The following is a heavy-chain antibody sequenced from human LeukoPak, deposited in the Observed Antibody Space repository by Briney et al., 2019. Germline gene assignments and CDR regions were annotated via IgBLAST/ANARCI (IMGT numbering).Heavy chain of an antibody. CDR3: AKDHLAEYYYDSSGYYPDY. D-gene: IGHD3-22*01. CDR2: ISGSGGST. Sequence: GGSLRLSCAASGFTFSSYAMSWVRQAPGKGLEWVSAISGSGGSTYYADSVKGRFTISRDNSKNTLYLQMNSLRAEDTAVYYCAKDHLAEYYYDSSGYYPDYWGQGTLVTVSS. J-gene: IGHJ4*02. V-gene: IGHV3-23*01. CDR1: GFTFSSYA.